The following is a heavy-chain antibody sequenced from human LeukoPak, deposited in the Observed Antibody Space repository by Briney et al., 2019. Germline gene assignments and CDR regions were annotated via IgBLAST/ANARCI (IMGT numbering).Heavy chain of an antibody. CDR2: IHTKTANP. Sequence: ASVKVSCKASGYYFTDYAIHWVRQAPGQGLKWMGWIHTKTANPTYAQDFTGRVVFSLDTSVHTAFLQIDTLETGDTAFYYCARPDYDSLSYWGQGSLVTVSP. D-gene: IGHD3-22*01. CDR1: GYYFTDYA. V-gene: IGHV7-4-1*01. CDR3: ARPDYDSLSY. J-gene: IGHJ4*02.